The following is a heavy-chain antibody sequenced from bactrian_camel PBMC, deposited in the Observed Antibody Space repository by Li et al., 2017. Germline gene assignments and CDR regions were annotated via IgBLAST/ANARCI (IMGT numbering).Heavy chain of an antibody. J-gene: IGHJ7*01. Sequence: VQLVESGGGTVQAGGSLTLSCVASGSNYGMGWFRQVPGKEREGVAVTIARNSYYHDSVKGRFTISRDTTKNTVTLRMNNLKPEDTAVYYCAARGRWSFIASPLAQSNWDVWGRGTQVTVS. V-gene: IGHV3-3*01. CDR2: TIARNS. D-gene: IGHD1*01. CDR1: GSNYG.